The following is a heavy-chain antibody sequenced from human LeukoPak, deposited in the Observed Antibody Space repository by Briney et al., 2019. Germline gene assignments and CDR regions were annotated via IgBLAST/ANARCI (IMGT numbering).Heavy chain of an antibody. CDR2: ISGSDAGT. V-gene: IGHV3-23*01. J-gene: IGHJ4*02. Sequence: GGSLRLSCAASGFTFSSYAMSWVRQIPGKGLEWVSAISGSDAGTYYADSVKGRFTISRDNSKNTLYLQMNNLRAEDTAVYYCAKAVVIVPTATPFDYWGQGTLVTVSS. D-gene: IGHD2-2*01. CDR1: GFTFSSYA. CDR3: AKAVVIVPTATPFDY.